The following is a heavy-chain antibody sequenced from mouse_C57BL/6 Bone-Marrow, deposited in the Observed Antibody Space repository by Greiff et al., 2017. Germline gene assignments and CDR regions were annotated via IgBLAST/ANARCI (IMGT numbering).Heavy chain of an antibody. V-gene: IGHV1-52*01. CDR2: IDPSDSET. CDR1: GYTFTSYW. Sequence: VQLQQPGAELVRPGSSVKLSCKASGYTFTSYWMHWVKQRPIQGLDWIGNIDPSDSETHYNQKFKDKATLTVDKSSSTAYMQLSSLTSEDSAVYYCERYSYYGKGWYFDVWGTGTTVTVSS. CDR3: ERYSYYGKGWYFDV. J-gene: IGHJ1*03. D-gene: IGHD1-1*01.